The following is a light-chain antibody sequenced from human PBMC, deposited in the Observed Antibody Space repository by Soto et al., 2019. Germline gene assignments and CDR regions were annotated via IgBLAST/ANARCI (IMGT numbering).Light chain of an antibody. CDR2: DAS. CDR3: QQYNSYWT. CDR1: QSISSW. J-gene: IGKJ1*01. Sequence: DIQMTQSPSTLSASVGDRVTITCRASQSISSWLAWYQQKPGKAPKLLIYDASSLESGVPSRFSGSGSGTEFTLTISSLQPDDVATYYCQQYNSYWTSGQGTK. V-gene: IGKV1-5*01.